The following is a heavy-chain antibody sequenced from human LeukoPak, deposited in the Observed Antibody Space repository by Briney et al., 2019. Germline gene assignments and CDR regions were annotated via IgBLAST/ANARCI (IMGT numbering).Heavy chain of an antibody. J-gene: IGHJ4*02. CDR3: ARGFTIFGVVNPYTFDY. D-gene: IGHD3-3*01. Sequence: ASVKVSCKASGYTFTGYYMHWVRQAPGQGLEGRGWINPNSGGTNYAQKFQGRVTMTRDTSISTAYMELSRLRSDDTAVYYCARGFTIFGVVNPYTFDYWGQGTLVTVSS. CDR2: INPNSGGT. V-gene: IGHV1-2*02. CDR1: GYTFTGYY.